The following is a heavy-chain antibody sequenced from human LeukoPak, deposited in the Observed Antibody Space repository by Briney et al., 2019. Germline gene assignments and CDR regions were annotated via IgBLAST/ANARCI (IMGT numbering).Heavy chain of an antibody. CDR2: ISSSSSYI. CDR1: GFTFSSYS. V-gene: IGHV3-21*01. J-gene: IGHJ6*02. D-gene: IGHD3-3*01. CDR3: AREGYDFWSGYPDYGMDV. Sequence: PGGSLRLSCAASGFTFSSYSMNWVRQAPGKGLEWVSSISSSSSYIYYADSVKGRFTISRDNAKNSLYLQVNSLRAEDTAVYYCAREGYDFWSGYPDYGMDVWGQGTTVTVSS.